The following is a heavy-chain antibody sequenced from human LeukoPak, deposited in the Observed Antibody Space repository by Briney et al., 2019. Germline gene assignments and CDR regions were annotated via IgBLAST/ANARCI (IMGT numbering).Heavy chain of an antibody. CDR3: ARDGDYFDY. D-gene: IGHD2-21*01. V-gene: IGHV3-21*01. Sequence: GESLRLSCAASGFTLSTYSMNWVRQAPGRGLEWVSSITTSTTVPHIFYADSVKGRFTISRDNAKNSLYLQMNSLRAEDTAVYYCARDGDYFDYWGQGTLVTVSS. CDR2: ITTSTTVPHI. J-gene: IGHJ4*02. CDR1: GFTLSTYS.